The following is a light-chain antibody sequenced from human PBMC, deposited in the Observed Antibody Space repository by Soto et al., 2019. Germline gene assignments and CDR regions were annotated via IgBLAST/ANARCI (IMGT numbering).Light chain of an antibody. Sequence: DIQMTQSPSSLSASVGDSVTITCQASQDISNYLNWYQQKPGKAPKLQIYDASNLEREVPSRFSRSGSGTDFSVTISSLRREGSALSYCRRYNKFPFTVGAGTDDDI. J-gene: IGKJ3*01. CDR2: DAS. CDR1: QDISNY. CDR3: RRYNKFPFT. V-gene: IGKV1-33*01.